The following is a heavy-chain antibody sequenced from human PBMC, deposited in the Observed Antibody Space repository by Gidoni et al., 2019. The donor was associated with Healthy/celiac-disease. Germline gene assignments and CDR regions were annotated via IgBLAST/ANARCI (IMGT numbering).Heavy chain of an antibody. Sequence: EVQLLESGGGLVQPGGSLRLSCAASGFPFSSYAMSWVRQAPGKGLEWVSAISGSGGSTYYADSVKGRFTISRDNSKNTLYLQMNSLRAEDTAVYYCAKDQEDIGYVGVVDPWGQGTLVTVSS. CDR3: AKDQEDIGYVGVVDP. V-gene: IGHV3-23*01. CDR2: ISGSGGST. J-gene: IGHJ5*02. CDR1: GFPFSSYA. D-gene: IGHD6-13*01.